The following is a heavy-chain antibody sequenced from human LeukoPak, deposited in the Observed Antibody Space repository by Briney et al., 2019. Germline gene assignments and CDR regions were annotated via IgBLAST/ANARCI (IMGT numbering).Heavy chain of an antibody. CDR1: GFTFSDYY. CDR3: ARVSTPADIGIYYYYMDV. CDR2: ISSSGSTI. Sequence: GWSLRLSCAASGFTFSDYYMSWIRQAPGKGLEWVSYISSSGSTIYYADSVKGRFTISRDNAKNSLYLQMNSLRAEDTAVYYCARVSTPADIGIYYYYMDVWGKGTTVTVSS. J-gene: IGHJ6*03. D-gene: IGHD6-13*01. V-gene: IGHV3-11*01.